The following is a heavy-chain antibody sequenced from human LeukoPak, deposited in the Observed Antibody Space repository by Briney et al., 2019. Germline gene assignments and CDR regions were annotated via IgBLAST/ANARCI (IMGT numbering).Heavy chain of an antibody. CDR2: IFYSGST. CDR1: GASISSYY. D-gene: IGHD1-26*01. Sequence: SETLSLACTVSGASISSYYWSWIRQPPGKGLEWIGYIFYSGSTNYNPSLKSRVTISVDTSKNQFSLRLSSVTAADTAVYYCASQMVGSYYFDYWGQGTLVTVSS. CDR3: ASQMVGSYYFDY. V-gene: IGHV4-59*01. J-gene: IGHJ4*02.